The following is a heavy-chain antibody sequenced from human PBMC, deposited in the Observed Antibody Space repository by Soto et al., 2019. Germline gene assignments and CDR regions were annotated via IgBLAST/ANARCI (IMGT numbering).Heavy chain of an antibody. CDR1: GYTFTSYY. CDR2: INPSGGST. D-gene: IGHD3-3*01. Sequence: QVQLVQSGAEVKKPGASVKVSCKASGYTFTSYYMHWVRQAPGQGLEWMGIINPSGGSTSYAQKFQGRVTMTRDTSTSTVYMELSSLRSEDTAVYYCAMRHLLRFLDRGRGDYYYMDVWGKGTTVTVSS. J-gene: IGHJ6*03. CDR3: AMRHLLRFLDRGRGDYYYMDV. V-gene: IGHV1-46*03.